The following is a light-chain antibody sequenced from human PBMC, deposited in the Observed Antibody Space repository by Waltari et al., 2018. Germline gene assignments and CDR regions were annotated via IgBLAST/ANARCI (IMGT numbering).Light chain of an antibody. V-gene: IGLV3-25*03. J-gene: IGLJ2*01. CDR2: KDT. Sequence: SYELTQPPSVSVSPGQTAKITCSGDALPNQFAYWFQQKPGQAPVLIIYKDTRRPSGSPERFAGSNSGTTVTLTITGVQAEDEADYYCQSYDSSLSGPVVFGGGTKLTVL. CDR3: QSYDSSLSGPVV. CDR1: ALPNQF.